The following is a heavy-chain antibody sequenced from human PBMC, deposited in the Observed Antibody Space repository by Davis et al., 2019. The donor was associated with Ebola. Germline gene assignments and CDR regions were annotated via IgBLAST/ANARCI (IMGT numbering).Heavy chain of an antibody. D-gene: IGHD3-3*01. V-gene: IGHV1-8*03. CDR2: MNPNSGNT. J-gene: IGHJ5*02. CDR3: ARVVDFWSGYTASNWFDP. CDR1: GYTFTSYD. Sequence: ASVKVSCKASGYTFTSYDINWVRQATGQGLEWMGWMNPNSGNTGYAQKFQGRVTITRNTSISTAYMELSSLRSEDTAVYYCARVVDFWSGYTASNWFDPWGQRTLVTVSS.